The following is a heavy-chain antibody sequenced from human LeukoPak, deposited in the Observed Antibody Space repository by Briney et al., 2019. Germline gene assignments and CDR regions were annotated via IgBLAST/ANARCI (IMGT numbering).Heavy chain of an antibody. J-gene: IGHJ4*02. D-gene: IGHD5-24*01. CDR1: GFTFSSYA. CDR3: AKSGYNRFDY. V-gene: IGHV3-23*01. CDR2: IVGSGGST. Sequence: GGSLRLSCAASGFTFSSYAMNWVRQAPGKGLEWVSAIVGSGGSTYYADSVKGRFTISRDNSKNTLYLQMNSLIAEDTAVYYCAKSGYNRFDYWGQGTRVTVSS.